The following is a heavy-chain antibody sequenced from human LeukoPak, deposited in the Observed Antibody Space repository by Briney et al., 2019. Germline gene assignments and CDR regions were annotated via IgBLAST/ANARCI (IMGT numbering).Heavy chain of an antibody. CDR3: AKDIGYQNDY. D-gene: IGHD2-2*01. Sequence: SETLSLTCTVSGGSISNYYWSWIRQPPGKGLEWIGYIYYSGSTNYSPSLKSRVTISVDTSKNQFSLKLSSVTAADTAVYYCAKDIGYQNDYWGQGTLVTVSS. V-gene: IGHV4-59*01. CDR1: GGSISNYY. J-gene: IGHJ4*02. CDR2: IYYSGST.